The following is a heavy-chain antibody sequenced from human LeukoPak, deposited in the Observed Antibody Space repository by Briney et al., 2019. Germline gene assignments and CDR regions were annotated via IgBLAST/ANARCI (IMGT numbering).Heavy chain of an antibody. V-gene: IGHV1-24*01. J-gene: IGHJ3*02. CDR1: GFTFSSYA. CDR2: FDPEDGET. CDR3: ATGGYCSGGSCYSGDAFDI. D-gene: IGHD2-15*01. Sequence: GGSLRLSCAASGFTFSSYAVHWVRQAPGKGLEWMGGFDPEDGETIYAQKFQGRVTMTEDTSTDTAYMELSSLRSEDTAVYYCATGGYCSGGSCYSGDAFDIWGQGTMVTVSS.